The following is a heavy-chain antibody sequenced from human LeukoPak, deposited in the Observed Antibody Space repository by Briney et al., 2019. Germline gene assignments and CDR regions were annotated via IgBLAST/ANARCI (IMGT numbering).Heavy chain of an antibody. CDR3: ARDPPWFDP. CDR2: ISGGGGST. J-gene: IGHJ5*02. Sequence: GGSLRLSCAASGFTFTSYAMSWVRQAPGKGLEWVSAISGGGGSTYYADSVKGRFTISRDNSRNTLYLQMDSLRAEDTAIYYCARDPPWFDPWGQGTLVAVSS. CDR1: GFTFTSYA. V-gene: IGHV3-23*01.